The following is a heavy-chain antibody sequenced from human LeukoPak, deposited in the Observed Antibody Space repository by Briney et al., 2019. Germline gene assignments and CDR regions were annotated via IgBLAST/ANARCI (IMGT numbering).Heavy chain of an antibody. D-gene: IGHD3-22*01. V-gene: IGHV4-39*01. CDR1: GGSISSSSYY. Sequence: SETLSLTCTVSGGSISSSSYYWGWIRQPPGKGLEWIGSIYYSGSTYYNPSLKSRVTISVDTSKSQFSLKLGSVTAADTAIYYCVKHAADSSGGGWFEPWGQGTQVTVSS. CDR2: IYYSGST. CDR3: VKHAADSSGGGWFEP. J-gene: IGHJ5*02.